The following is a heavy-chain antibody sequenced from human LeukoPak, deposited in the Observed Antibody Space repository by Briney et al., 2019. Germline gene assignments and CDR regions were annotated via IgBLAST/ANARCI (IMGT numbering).Heavy chain of an antibody. CDR1: GGSISSSSY. V-gene: IGHV4-39*01. D-gene: IGHD6-19*01. CDR3: ARHQWHYYYYMGV. J-gene: IGHJ6*03. CDR2: IYYSGDT. Sequence: PSKTLSLTCTVSGGSISSSSYWGWIRQPPGKGLEWIGSIYYSGDTYYNPSLKSRRVTISVGTSKNQFSLRLSSVTAADTAVYYCARHQWHYYYYMGVWGKGSTVTVSS.